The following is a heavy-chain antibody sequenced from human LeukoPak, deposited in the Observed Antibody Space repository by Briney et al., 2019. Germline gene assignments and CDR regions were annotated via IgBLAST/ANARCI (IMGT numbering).Heavy chain of an antibody. CDR3: ARGRQLYYSDY. V-gene: IGHV5-51*01. J-gene: IGHJ4*02. D-gene: IGHD5-18*01. Sequence: GESLKISCKGSGYTFTNYWIGWVRQMPGKGPEWIGIIYPGDSDTRYSPSFQGQVTISADKSINTAYLQWSSLKASDTAMYYCARGRQLYYSDYWGQGTLVTVSS. CDR2: IYPGDSDT. CDR1: GYTFTNYW.